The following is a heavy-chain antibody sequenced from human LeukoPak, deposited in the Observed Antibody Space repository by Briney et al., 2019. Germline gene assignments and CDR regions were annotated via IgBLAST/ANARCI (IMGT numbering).Heavy chain of an antibody. CDR1: GFTFSSYG. V-gene: IGHV3-33*06. CDR3: AKKGYGDYADWFDP. J-gene: IGHJ5*02. CDR2: IWYDGSNK. Sequence: QPGRSLRLSCAASGFTFSSYGMHWVRQAPGKGLEWVAVIWYDGSNKCYADSVKGRFTISRDNSKNTLYLQMNSLRAEDTAVYYCAKKGYGDYADWFDPWGQGTLVTVSS. D-gene: IGHD4-17*01.